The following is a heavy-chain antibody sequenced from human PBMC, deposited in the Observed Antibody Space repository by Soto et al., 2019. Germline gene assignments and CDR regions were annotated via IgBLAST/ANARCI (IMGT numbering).Heavy chain of an antibody. CDR2: ISAHNGNT. CDR3: ARGRYGDY. V-gene: IGHV1-18*01. D-gene: IGHD1-1*01. CDR1: GYGFTTYG. Sequence: QVHLVQSGAEVKKPGASVKVSCKGSGYGFTTYGITWVRQAPGQGLEWMAWISAHNGNTDYAQNLQGRVTVTRDTSTSTAYMELRSLRSDDTAVYYCARGRYGDYWGQGALVTFSS. J-gene: IGHJ4*02.